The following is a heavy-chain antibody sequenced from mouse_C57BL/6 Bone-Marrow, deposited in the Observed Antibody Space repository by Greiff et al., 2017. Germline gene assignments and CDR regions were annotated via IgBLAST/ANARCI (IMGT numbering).Heavy chain of an antibody. D-gene: IGHD2-12*01. CDR1: GFNIKDDY. V-gene: IGHV14-4*01. CDR3: SYTWFAY. CDR2: IDPENGDT. Sequence: VQLQQSGAELVRPGASVKLSCTASGFNIKDDYMHWVKQRPEQGLEWIGWIDPENGDTEYASKFQGKATITADTSSNTAYLQLRSLTSEDTAVYYCSYTWFAYWGQGTLVTVSA. J-gene: IGHJ3*01.